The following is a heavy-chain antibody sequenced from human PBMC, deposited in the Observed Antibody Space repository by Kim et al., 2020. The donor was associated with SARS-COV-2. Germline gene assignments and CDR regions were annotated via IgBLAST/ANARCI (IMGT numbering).Heavy chain of an antibody. CDR2: INTGNGDT. J-gene: IGHJ5*01. Sequence: ASVKVSCRASGYTFTRHAIHWVRQAPGQRLEWMGWINTGNGDTKYSQDFQGRVTITRGTSASIVYMELNSLKSEDTAVYYCVKGGSSPPGNWFDSWGQGALVTVSS. CDR3: VKGGSSPPGNWFDS. CDR1: GYTFTRHA. D-gene: IGHD6-6*01. V-gene: IGHV1-3*04.